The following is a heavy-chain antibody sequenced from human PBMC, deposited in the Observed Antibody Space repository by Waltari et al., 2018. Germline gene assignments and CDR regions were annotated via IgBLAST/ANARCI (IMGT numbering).Heavy chain of an antibody. Sequence: QLQLQESGPGLVKPSETLSLTCTVSGGSISTPYNWGWRRQPPGKGLEWMGNMQDRGSTFYNPSLKSRVTISLDTSKNQFSLRLSSVGAADTAVYFCGRIAFGDDGGYFQHWGQGTLVTVSS. V-gene: IGHV4-39*01. CDR3: GRIAFGDDGGYFQH. CDR2: MQDRGST. D-gene: IGHD4-17*01. CDR1: GGSISTPYN. J-gene: IGHJ1*01.